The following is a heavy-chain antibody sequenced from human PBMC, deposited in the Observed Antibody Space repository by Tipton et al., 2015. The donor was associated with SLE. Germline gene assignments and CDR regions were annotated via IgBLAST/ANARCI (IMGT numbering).Heavy chain of an antibody. CDR3: ARARRTTSSHFDY. D-gene: IGHD1-14*01. J-gene: IGHJ4*02. Sequence: TLSLTCTVSGGSVSSSSYYWGWIRQPPGKGLEWIGSIYYRGNTHYNPSLKSRVTISVDTSKNQFSLRLTSVTAADTATYYCARARRTTSSHFDYWGQGTLVTVSS. CDR1: GGSVSSSSYY. V-gene: IGHV4-39*07. CDR2: IYYRGNT.